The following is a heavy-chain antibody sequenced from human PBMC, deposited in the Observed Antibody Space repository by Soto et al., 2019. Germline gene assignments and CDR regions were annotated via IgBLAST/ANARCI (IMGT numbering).Heavy chain of an antibody. Sequence: ETLSLTCTVSGGSISSYYWSWIRQPPGKGLEWIGYIYYSGSTNYNPSLKSRVTISVDTSKNQFSLKLSSVTAADTAVYYCASIAFGYYGMDLWGQGTTVTVSS. D-gene: IGHD3-10*01. CDR3: ASIAFGYYGMDL. CDR1: GGSISSYY. V-gene: IGHV4-59*01. J-gene: IGHJ6*02. CDR2: IYYSGST.